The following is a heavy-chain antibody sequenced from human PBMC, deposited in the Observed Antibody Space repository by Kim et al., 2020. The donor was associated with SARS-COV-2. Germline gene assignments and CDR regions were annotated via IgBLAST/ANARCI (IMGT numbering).Heavy chain of an antibody. J-gene: IGHJ5*02. V-gene: IGHV4-39*01. CDR1: GGSISSSSYY. CDR3: ARRPLYYDSGSYYNDGRWPGWFDP. CDR2: IYYTGST. Sequence: SETLSLTCTVSGGSISSSSYYWGWIRQPPVKGLEWIGSIYYTGSTYYNPSLKSRVTISVDTSKNQFSLKLSSVTAADTAVYYCARRPLYYDSGSYYNDGRWPGWFDPWGQGTLVTVSS. D-gene: IGHD3-10*01.